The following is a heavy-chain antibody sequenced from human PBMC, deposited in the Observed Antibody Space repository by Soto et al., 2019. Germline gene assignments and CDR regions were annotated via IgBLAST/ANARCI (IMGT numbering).Heavy chain of an antibody. D-gene: IGHD6-6*01. V-gene: IGHV4-39*01. Sequence: SETLSLTCTVSGGSISSSSYYWGWIRQPPGKGLEWIGSIYYSGSTYYNPSLKSRVTISVDTSKNQFSLKLSSVTAADTAVYYCARLGQLVRGYYFDYWGQGTLVTVSS. CDR2: IYYSGST. CDR1: GGSISSSSYY. J-gene: IGHJ4*02. CDR3: ARLGQLVRGYYFDY.